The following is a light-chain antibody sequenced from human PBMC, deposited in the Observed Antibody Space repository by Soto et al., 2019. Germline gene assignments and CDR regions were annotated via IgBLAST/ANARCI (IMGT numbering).Light chain of an antibody. J-gene: IGKJ1*01. Sequence: IFFTQSPATLSLSPGERATLSCTASQSVSSYLSWYQQKPGQAPRLLIYDASNRATGIPARFSGSGSGTDFTLTISSLEPEDFAVYYCQQRSNWPGTFGQGTKVDIK. CDR3: QQRSNWPGT. CDR2: DAS. V-gene: IGKV3-11*01. CDR1: QSVSSY.